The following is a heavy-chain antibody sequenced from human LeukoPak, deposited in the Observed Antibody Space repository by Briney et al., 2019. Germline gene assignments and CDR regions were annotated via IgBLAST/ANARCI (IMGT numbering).Heavy chain of an antibody. Sequence: SETLSLTCTVSGGSISSSSYYWGWIRQPPGKGLEWIGSIYYSGSTYYNPSLKSQVTISVDTFKNQFSLKLSSVTAADTAVYYCARQGDCSGGSCHYWVYWGQGTLVTVSS. D-gene: IGHD2-15*01. CDR3: ARQGDCSGGSCHYWVY. CDR1: GGSISSSSYY. V-gene: IGHV4-39*01. CDR2: IYYSGST. J-gene: IGHJ4*02.